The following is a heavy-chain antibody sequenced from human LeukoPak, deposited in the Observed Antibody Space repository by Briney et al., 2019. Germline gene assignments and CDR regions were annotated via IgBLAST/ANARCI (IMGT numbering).Heavy chain of an antibody. V-gene: IGHV1-24*01. Sequence: ASVKVSCKVSGYTLTELSIHWVRQAPGKGLEWMGGFDPEDGETIYAQKFQGRVTMTEDTSTDTAYMELSSLRSEDTAVYYCATQLLSIQYFQHWGQGTLVTVSS. CDR3: ATQLLSIQYFQH. CDR1: GYTLTELS. CDR2: FDPEDGET. J-gene: IGHJ1*01. D-gene: IGHD2-2*01.